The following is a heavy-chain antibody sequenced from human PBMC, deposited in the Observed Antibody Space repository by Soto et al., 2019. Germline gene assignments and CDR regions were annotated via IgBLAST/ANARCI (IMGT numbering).Heavy chain of an antibody. V-gene: IGHV4-31*03. CDR2: IYYSGST. J-gene: IGHJ6*02. CDR3: ARDTNYGDEKGGYYYYGMDV. D-gene: IGHD4-17*01. Sequence: QVQLQESGPGLVKPSQTLPLTCTVSGGSISSGGYYWSWIRQHPGKGLEWIVYIYYSGSTYYNPSLKSRVTISVDTSKNQFALKLSSVTAADTAVYYCARDTNYGDEKGGYYYYGMDVWGQGTTVTVSS. CDR1: GGSISSGGYY.